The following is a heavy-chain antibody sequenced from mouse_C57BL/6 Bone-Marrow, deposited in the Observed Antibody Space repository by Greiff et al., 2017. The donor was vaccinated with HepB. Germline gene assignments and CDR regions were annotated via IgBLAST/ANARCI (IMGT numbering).Heavy chain of an antibody. Sequence: VQLQQSGAELARPGASVKMSCKASGYTFTSYTMHWVKQRPGQGLEWIGYINPSSGYTKYNQKFKDKATLTADTSSSTAYMQLSSLTSEDSAVYYCARSTTVVALRYFDVWGTGTTVTVSS. V-gene: IGHV1-4*01. J-gene: IGHJ1*03. D-gene: IGHD1-1*01. CDR3: ARSTTVVALRYFDV. CDR1: GYTFTSYT. CDR2: INPSSGYT.